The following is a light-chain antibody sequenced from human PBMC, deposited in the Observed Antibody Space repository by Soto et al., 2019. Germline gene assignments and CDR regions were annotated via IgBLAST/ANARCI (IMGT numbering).Light chain of an antibody. J-gene: IGLJ3*02. CDR2: EVN. CDR3: SSYTSSSTLV. CDR1: SSDVGAYNY. Sequence: QSVLTQPASVSGSPGQSITISCTGTSSDVGAYNYVSWYQQHPGKAPKLMIFEVNNRPSGVSNRFSGSKSGNTASLTISGLQAEDEADYYSSSYTSSSTLVFGGGTKVTVL. V-gene: IGLV2-14*01.